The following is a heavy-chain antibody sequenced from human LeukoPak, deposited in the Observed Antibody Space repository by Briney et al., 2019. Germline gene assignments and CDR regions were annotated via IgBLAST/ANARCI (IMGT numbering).Heavy chain of an antibody. CDR3: ARCVADAQWWFDP. J-gene: IGHJ5*02. V-gene: IGHV4-59*08. CDR1: GASISSYY. D-gene: IGHD2-8*01. CDR2: IYYSGST. Sequence: SETLSLTCTVSGASISSYYWSWIRQPPGKGLEWIGNIYYSGSTNYNPSLKSRVTISVDTSKSQFSLKLTSVTAADTAVYYCARCVADAQWWFDPWGQGTLVTVSS.